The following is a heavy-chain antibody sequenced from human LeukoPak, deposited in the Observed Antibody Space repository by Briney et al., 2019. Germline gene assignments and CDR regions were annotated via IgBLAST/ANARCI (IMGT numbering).Heavy chain of an antibody. CDR2: IAYDGSNK. Sequence: GGSLRLSCAASGLTFSSYGMHWVRQAPGKGLEWVAVIAYDGSNKYYADFVKGRFTISRDNSRNTLYLQMNSLRAEDTAVYYCAKDRFVGASDYYYGMDVWGQGTKVTVSS. J-gene: IGHJ6*02. CDR1: GLTFSSYG. CDR3: AKDRFVGASDYYYGMDV. D-gene: IGHD1-26*01. V-gene: IGHV3-30*18.